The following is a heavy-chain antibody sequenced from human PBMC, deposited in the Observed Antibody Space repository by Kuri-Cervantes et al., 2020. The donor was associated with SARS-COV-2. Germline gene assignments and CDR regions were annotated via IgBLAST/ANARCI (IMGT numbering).Heavy chain of an antibody. Sequence: SETLSLTCTVSGGSISSYYWSWIRQPPGKGLEWIGYIYYSGSTNYNPSLKSRVTISVDTPKNQFSLKLSSVTAADTAVYYCARGGLAVAGGQDYYYYMDVWGKGTTVTVSS. CDR3: ARGGLAVAGGQDYYYYMDV. CDR2: IYYSGST. D-gene: IGHD6-19*01. V-gene: IGHV4-59*01. J-gene: IGHJ6*03. CDR1: GGSISSYY.